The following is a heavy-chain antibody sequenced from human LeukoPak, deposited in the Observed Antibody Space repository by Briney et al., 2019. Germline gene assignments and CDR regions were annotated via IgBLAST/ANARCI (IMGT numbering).Heavy chain of an antibody. Sequence: GGSLRLSCAASGFTFSSYEMNWVRQAPGRGLDWVSHISSSGSVIYYADSVKGRFTISRDNAKNSLYLQMNSLRPEDTAVYYCARVGHLDVWGKGTTVTVSS. J-gene: IGHJ6*04. CDR3: ARVGHLDV. V-gene: IGHV3-48*03. CDR1: GFTFSSYE. CDR2: ISSSGSVI.